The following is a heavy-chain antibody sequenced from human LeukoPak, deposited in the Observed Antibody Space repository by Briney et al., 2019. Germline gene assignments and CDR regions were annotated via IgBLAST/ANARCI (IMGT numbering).Heavy chain of an antibody. CDR3: AKTGGDCSGGSCYRSYFDY. Sequence: GGSLRLSSAASGFTFSSYAMSWVRQAPGKGLEWVSSISGSGGNTYYADSVKGRFTISRDNSKNTLYLQMNSLRAEDTAVYYCAKTGGDCSGGSCYRSYFDYWGQGTLVTVSS. D-gene: IGHD2-15*01. J-gene: IGHJ4*02. CDR1: GFTFSSYA. CDR2: ISGSGGNT. V-gene: IGHV3-23*01.